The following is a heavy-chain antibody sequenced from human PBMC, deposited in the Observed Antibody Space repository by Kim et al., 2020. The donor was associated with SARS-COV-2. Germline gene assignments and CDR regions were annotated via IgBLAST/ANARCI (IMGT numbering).Heavy chain of an antibody. CDR3: AKDIAGGWRPISAFDI. D-gene: IGHD6-19*01. CDR1: GFTFDDYA. CDR2: ISWNSGSI. V-gene: IGHV3-9*01. J-gene: IGHJ3*02. Sequence: GGSLRLSCAASGFTFDDYAMHWVRQAPGKGLEWVSGISWNSGSIGYADSVKGRFTISRDNAKNSLYLQMNSLRAEDTALYYCAKDIAGGWRPISAFDIWGQGTMVTVSS.